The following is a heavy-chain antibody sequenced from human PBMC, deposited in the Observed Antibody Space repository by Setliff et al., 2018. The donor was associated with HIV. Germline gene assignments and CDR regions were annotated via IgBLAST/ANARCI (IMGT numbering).Heavy chain of an antibody. V-gene: IGHV1-18*01. D-gene: IGHD3-9*01. Sequence: ASVKVSCKASRYTFTSYGISWVRQAPGQGLEWMGWINTYKGNTNYAQKVQGRVTMTKDTSTSTAYLEVRSPRSDDTAVYYCARTILRYFGWENPLPDAFDIWGQGTMVTVSS. CDR1: RYTFTSYG. J-gene: IGHJ3*02. CDR3: ARTILRYFGWENPLPDAFDI. CDR2: INTYKGNT.